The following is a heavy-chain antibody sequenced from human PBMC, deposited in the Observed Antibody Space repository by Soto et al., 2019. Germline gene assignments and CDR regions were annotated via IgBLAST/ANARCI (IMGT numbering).Heavy chain of an antibody. CDR3: ARDGPYYYDSSGYRPGYYGMDV. D-gene: IGHD3-22*01. CDR1: GFNFSSYS. V-gene: IGHV3-21*01. Sequence: GGSLRLSCAASGFNFSSYSMNWVRQAPGKGLEWVSSISSSSSYIYYADSVKGRFTISRDNAKNSLYLQMNSLRAEDTAVYYCARDGPYYYDSSGYRPGYYGMDVWGQGTTVTVSS. CDR2: ISSSSSYI. J-gene: IGHJ6*02.